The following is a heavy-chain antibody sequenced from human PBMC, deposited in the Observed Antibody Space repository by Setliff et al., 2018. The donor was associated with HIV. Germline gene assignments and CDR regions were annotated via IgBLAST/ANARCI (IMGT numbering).Heavy chain of an antibody. CDR1: GYTLTELS. J-gene: IGHJ6*03. CDR2: ISAYNGNT. CDR3: ARGRRTAPGSFYYYYYMDV. Sequence: ASVKVSCKVSGYTLTELSMHWVRQAPGQGLEWMGWISAYNGNTNYAQKLQGRVTMTTDTSTSTAYMELRSLRSDDTAVYYCARGRRTAPGSFYYYYYMDVWGKGTTVTVSS. D-gene: IGHD6-13*01. V-gene: IGHV1-18*01.